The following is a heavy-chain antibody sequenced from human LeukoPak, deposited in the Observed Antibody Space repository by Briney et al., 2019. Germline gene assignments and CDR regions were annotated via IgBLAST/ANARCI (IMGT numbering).Heavy chain of an antibody. CDR1: GFIFRSSA. J-gene: IGHJ4*02. V-gene: IGHV3-64D*08. Sequence: PGGSLRLSCSASGFIFRSSAMHWVRQAPGKGLEYVSAVSTSGVTTYYADSVKGRFTISRDNSRNIVYLQISSLRPEDTAVYFCVKVFRQNWSYDYWGQGTLVTVSS. CDR3: VKVFRQNWSYDY. CDR2: VSTSGVTT. D-gene: IGHD1-1*01.